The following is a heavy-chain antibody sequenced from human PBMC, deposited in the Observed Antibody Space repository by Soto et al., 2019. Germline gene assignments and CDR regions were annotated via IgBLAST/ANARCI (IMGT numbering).Heavy chain of an antibody. CDR3: ARGDSSDCANGVCSFFYNHDMDV. V-gene: IGHV1-2*04. CDR2: INPKSGGT. D-gene: IGHD2-8*01. J-gene: IGHJ6*02. CDR1: GYSFTDYH. Sequence: ASVKVSCKASGYSFTDYHIHWVRQAPGQGLEWLGRINPKSGGTSTAQKFQGWVTMTTDTSISTASMELTRLTSDDTAIYYCARGDSSDCANGVCSFFYNHDMDVWGQGTTVTVYS.